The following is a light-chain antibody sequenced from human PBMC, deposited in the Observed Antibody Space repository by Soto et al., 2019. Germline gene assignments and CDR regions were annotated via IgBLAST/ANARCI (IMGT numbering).Light chain of an antibody. J-gene: IGKJ3*01. V-gene: IGKV3-15*01. CDR2: RTS. CDR1: QSISNN. CDR3: QQYNNWPRAT. Sequence: ETVMTQSPATLSVSPGERATLSCRASQSISNNLAWYQQKPGQSPRLIMFRTSTRATGVPARFSGSGSGTEFNITISSLQSEDFAVYYCQQYNNWPRATFG.